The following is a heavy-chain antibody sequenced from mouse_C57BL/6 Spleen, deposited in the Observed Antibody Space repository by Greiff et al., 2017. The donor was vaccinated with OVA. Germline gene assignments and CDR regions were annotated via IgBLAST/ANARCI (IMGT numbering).Heavy chain of an antibody. J-gene: IGHJ3*01. CDR1: GFTFSDYG. D-gene: IGHD2-5*01. CDR3: ARGASNYEFAY. Sequence: EVKLVEPGGGLVKPGGSLKLSCAASGFTFSDYGMHWVRQAPEKGLEWVAYISSGSSTIYYADTVKGRFTISRDNAKTTLFLQIHSLRSEDTAMYYCARGASNYEFAYWGQGTLVTVSA. V-gene: IGHV5-17*01. CDR2: ISSGSSTI.